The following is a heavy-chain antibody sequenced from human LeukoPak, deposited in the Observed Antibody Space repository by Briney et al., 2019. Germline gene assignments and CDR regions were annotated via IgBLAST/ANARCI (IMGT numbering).Heavy chain of an antibody. CDR1: GESFSGYY. CDR3: ARHYYDSSGHNDY. Sequence: SETLSLTCAVYGESFSGYYWSWIRQPPGKELEWTGSIYYSGSTYYNPSLKSRVTISVDTSKNQFSLKLSSVTAADTAVYYCARHYYDSSGHNDYWGQGTLVTVSS. D-gene: IGHD3-22*01. CDR2: IYYSGST. V-gene: IGHV4-34*01. J-gene: IGHJ4*02.